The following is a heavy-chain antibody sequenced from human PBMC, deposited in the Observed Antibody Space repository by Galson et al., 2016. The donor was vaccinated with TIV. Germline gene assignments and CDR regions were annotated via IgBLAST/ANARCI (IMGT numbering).Heavy chain of an antibody. CDR3: ARDSPHSGSYSWFDY. D-gene: IGHD1-26*01. CDR1: GGIFTTYS. Sequence: SVKVSCKASGGIFTTYSISWVRQAPGQGLEWMGWINPNSGDTKYAQKFQGRVTMTRDTSISTAYMELSRLRSDDTAVYYCARDSPHSGSYSWFDYWGQGTLVTVSS. CDR2: INPNSGDT. V-gene: IGHV1-2*02. J-gene: IGHJ4*02.